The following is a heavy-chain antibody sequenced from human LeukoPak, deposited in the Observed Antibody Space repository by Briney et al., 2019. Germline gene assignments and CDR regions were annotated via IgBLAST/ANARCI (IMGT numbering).Heavy chain of an antibody. Sequence: SETLSLTGTVSACTINSVGYYWNCTRQHPEKVLEWIGYIYYSGSTYYNPSLKSRVTISVDTSKNQFSLKVSSVTAADTAVYYCARDVYGMDVLGQGTMVTVSS. J-gene: IGHJ6*02. V-gene: IGHV4-31*03. CDR3: ARDVYGMDV. CDR1: ACTINSVGYY. CDR2: IYYSGST.